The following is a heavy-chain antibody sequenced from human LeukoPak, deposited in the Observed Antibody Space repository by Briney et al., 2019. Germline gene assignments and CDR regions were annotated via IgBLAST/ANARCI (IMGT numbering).Heavy chain of an antibody. CDR1: GFTFSSYC. V-gene: IGHV3-33*01. CDR2: IWHDGSNK. Sequence: PGRSLRLSCAASGFTFSSYCMHWVRQAPGKGLEWVAVIWHDGSNKYYADSVKGRFTISRDNSKNTLYLQMNSLRAEDTAVYYCARGPGGYVDYWGQGTLVTVSS. J-gene: IGHJ4*02. CDR3: ARGPGGYVDY. D-gene: IGHD2-8*02.